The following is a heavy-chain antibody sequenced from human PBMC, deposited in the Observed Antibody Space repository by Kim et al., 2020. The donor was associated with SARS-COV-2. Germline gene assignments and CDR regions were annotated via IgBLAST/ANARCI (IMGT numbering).Heavy chain of an antibody. CDR3: ALGGAYPGY. Sequence: GGSLRLSCVVSGVTLSTYWMTWVRQAPGKGLEWVANIKQDGSEKYYVDSVKGRFTISRDNAKNSLYLQMNSLRAEDTAVYYCALGGAYPGYWGQGTLVTV. CDR1: GVTLSTYW. CDR2: IKQDGSEK. J-gene: IGHJ4*02. D-gene: IGHD2-2*02. V-gene: IGHV3-7*01.